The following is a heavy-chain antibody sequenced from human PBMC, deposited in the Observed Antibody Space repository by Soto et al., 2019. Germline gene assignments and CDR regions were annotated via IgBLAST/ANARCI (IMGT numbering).Heavy chain of an antibody. Sequence: PSETLSLTCAVYGGSFSGYYWSWIRQPPGKGLEWIGEINHSGSTNYNPSLKSRVTISVDTSKNQFSLKLSSVTAADTAVYYCARQYSGYDSYFDYWGQGTLVTVSS. CDR1: GGSFSGYY. J-gene: IGHJ4*02. CDR3: ARQYSGYDSYFDY. V-gene: IGHV4-34*01. D-gene: IGHD5-12*01. CDR2: INHSGST.